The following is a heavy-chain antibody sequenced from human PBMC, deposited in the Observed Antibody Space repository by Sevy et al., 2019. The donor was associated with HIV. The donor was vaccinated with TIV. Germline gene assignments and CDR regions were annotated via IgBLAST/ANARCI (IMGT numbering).Heavy chain of an antibody. CDR2: ISYDGSNK. CDR1: GFTFSSYA. V-gene: IGHV3-30-3*01. Sequence: GGSLRLSCAASGFTFSSYAMHWVRQAPGKGLEWVAVISYDGSNKYYADSVKGRFTISRDNSKNTLYLQMNSLGAEDTAVYYCAREEVVPYGMDVWGQGTTVTVSS. J-gene: IGHJ6*02. D-gene: IGHD2-2*01. CDR3: AREEVVPYGMDV.